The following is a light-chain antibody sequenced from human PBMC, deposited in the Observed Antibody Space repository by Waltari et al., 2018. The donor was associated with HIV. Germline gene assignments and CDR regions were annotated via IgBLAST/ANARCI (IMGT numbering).Light chain of an antibody. CDR3: CSYTGTGVV. CDR2: AVT. Sequence: QSALTQPASVSGSPGQSITISCTGTSSDVGAYNLVSWYQQHAGKAPKLMIFAVTQRPSGVSSRFSCSRSGNTASLTISGLQADDEGDYYCCSYTGTGVVFGGGTKLTVL. J-gene: IGLJ2*01. CDR1: SSDVGAYNL. V-gene: IGLV2-23*02.